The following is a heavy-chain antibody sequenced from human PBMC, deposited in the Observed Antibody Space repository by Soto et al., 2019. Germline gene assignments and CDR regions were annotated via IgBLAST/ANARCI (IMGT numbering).Heavy chain of an antibody. Sequence: PSETLSLTCTVSGGSISSYYWSWIRQPPGKGLEWIGYIYYSGSTNYNPSLKSRVTLSVDTSKNRFSLKLSSVTAADTAVYYCARVLGPMTTVGRGGWFDPWGQGTLVTVSS. CDR1: GGSISSYY. V-gene: IGHV4-59*01. D-gene: IGHD4-4*01. CDR2: IYYSGST. J-gene: IGHJ5*02. CDR3: ARVLGPMTTVGRGGWFDP.